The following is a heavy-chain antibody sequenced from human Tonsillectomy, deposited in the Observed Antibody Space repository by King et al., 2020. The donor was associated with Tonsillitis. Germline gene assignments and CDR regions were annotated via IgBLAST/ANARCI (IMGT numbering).Heavy chain of an antibody. V-gene: IGHV4-59*01. D-gene: IGHD3-16*01. CDR2: IYYSGST. CDR1: GGSISGYY. CDR3: ARGPGGGPTYYSMDV. J-gene: IGHJ6*02. Sequence: QLQESGPGLVKPSETLSLTCTVSGGSISGYYWSWIRPPPGKGLEWIGYIYYSGSTNYNPSLKSRVTISVDSSKNQFSLKVSSVSAADTAVYYCARGPGGGPTYYSMDVWGQGTTVTVSS.